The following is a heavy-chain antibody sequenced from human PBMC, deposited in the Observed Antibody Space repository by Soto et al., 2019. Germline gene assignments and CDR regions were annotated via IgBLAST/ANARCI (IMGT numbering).Heavy chain of an antibody. CDR3: WRRGTISSAHHFDH. Sequence: QVQLVESGGGLVKPGGSLRLSCAASGFTFSGYNMSWIRQAPGKGLEWVSYITSSGSNTFDAESVKGRFTISRDNTMNLLYLQMNSLSAEDTAVYYCWRRGTISSAHHFDHWGQGTLVTVSS. D-gene: IGHD2-2*01. V-gene: IGHV3-11*01. CDR1: GFTFSGYN. J-gene: IGHJ4*02. CDR2: ITSSGSNT.